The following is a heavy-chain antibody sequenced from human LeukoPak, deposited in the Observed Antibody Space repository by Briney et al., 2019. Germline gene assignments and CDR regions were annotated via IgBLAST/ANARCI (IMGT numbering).Heavy chain of an antibody. Sequence: GGSLRLSCAASGFTFSSYEMNWVRQAPGKGLEWVSYISSSGSTIYYADSVKGRFTISRDNAKNSLYLQMNSLRAEDMAVYYCATTEGLELNPEGRLDYWGQGTLVTVSS. CDR1: GFTFSSYE. J-gene: IGHJ4*02. V-gene: IGHV3-48*03. CDR3: ATTEGLELNPEGRLDY. D-gene: IGHD1-7*01. CDR2: ISSSGSTI.